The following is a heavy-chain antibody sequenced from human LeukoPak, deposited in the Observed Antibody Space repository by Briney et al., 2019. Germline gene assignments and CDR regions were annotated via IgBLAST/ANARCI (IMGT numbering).Heavy chain of an antibody. Sequence: PGGSLRLSCAASGFTFSSYAMSWVRQAPGKGLEWVSAISGSGGSTYYADSVKGRFTISRDNSKNTLYLQMNSLRAEDTAVYYCAPDPLAHSSGWFSLYYFDYWGQGTLVTVSS. V-gene: IGHV3-23*01. J-gene: IGHJ4*02. CDR3: APDPLAHSSGWFSLYYFDY. D-gene: IGHD6-19*01. CDR1: GFTFSSYA. CDR2: ISGSGGST.